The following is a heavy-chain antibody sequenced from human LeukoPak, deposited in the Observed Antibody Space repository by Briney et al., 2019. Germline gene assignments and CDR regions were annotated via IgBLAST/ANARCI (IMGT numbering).Heavy chain of an antibody. CDR2: IRYDGSNK. V-gene: IGHV3-30*02. J-gene: IGHJ4*02. CDR1: GFTFSSYG. CDR3: ANSCSGCFCFHDS. D-gene: IGHD2-15*01. Sequence: GGSLRLSCAASGFTFSSYGMHWVRQAPGKGLEWVAFIRYDGSNKYYADSVKGRFTISRDNSNNTLYLQMNSLRAEDTAVYYCANSCSGCFCFHDSWGQGTLVTVSS.